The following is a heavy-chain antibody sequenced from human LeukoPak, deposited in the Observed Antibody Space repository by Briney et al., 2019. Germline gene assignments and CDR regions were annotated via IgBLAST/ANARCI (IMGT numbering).Heavy chain of an antibody. CDR3: ARVAVAGNYFDY. CDR1: GFTVSSNY. J-gene: IGHJ4*02. CDR2: TYSGGST. D-gene: IGHD6-19*01. Sequence: GGSLRLSCAASGFTVSSNYMSWVRQAPGKGLEWVSVTYSGGSTYYADSVKGRFTISRDNSKNTLYLQMNSLRAEDTAVYYCARVAVAGNYFDYWGQGTLVTVSS. V-gene: IGHV3-53*01.